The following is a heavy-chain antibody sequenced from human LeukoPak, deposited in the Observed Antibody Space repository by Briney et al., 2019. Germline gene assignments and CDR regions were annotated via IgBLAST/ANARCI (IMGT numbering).Heavy chain of an antibody. Sequence: PGGSLRLSCAASGFRFGSYSMSWVRQTPERGLEWVAGILGSDGSTYYADSVKGRFTISRDTSKNTLYLQMNSLRAEDTAVYFCASRPPPNQIYSPWDYWGQGTLVTVSS. V-gene: IGHV3-23*01. CDR1: GFRFGSYS. CDR2: ILGSDGST. D-gene: IGHD1-14*01. CDR3: ASRPPPNQIYSPWDY. J-gene: IGHJ4*02.